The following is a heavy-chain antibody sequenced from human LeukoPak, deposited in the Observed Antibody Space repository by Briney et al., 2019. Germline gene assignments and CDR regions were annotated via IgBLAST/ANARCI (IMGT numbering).Heavy chain of an antibody. Sequence: GGSLRLSCAASGFTFSSYAMHWVRQAPGKGLEWVAVISYDGSNKYYADSVKGRINISRDNSKNTLYLQMNSLRAEDTAVYYCARDILGSPNTGFDYWGQGTLVTVSS. CDR3: ARDILGSPNTGFDY. CDR2: ISYDGSNK. V-gene: IGHV3-30*04. CDR1: GFTFSSYA. J-gene: IGHJ4*02. D-gene: IGHD1-26*01.